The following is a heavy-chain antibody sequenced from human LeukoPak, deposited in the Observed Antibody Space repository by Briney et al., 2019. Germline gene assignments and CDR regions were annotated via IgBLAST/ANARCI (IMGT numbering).Heavy chain of an antibody. D-gene: IGHD6-19*01. CDR3: AKDPGIAGAGMVVGRNWFDP. CDR2: ISGSGGST. Sequence: GSLRLSCAASGFTFSRYAMSWVRQAPGRGLEWVSAISGSGGSTYYADPAKGGFTISRDNSKNTLYLQMNSLGAEHTAVYDCAKDPGIAGAGMVVGRNWFDPWGQGTLVTVSS. CDR1: GFTFSRYA. V-gene: IGHV3-23*01. J-gene: IGHJ5*02.